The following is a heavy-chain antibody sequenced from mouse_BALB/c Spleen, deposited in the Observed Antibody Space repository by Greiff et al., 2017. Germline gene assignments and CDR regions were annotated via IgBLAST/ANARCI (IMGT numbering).Heavy chain of an antibody. CDR1: GFTFSSYA. CDR2: ISSGGST. D-gene: IGHD2-1*01. CDR3: ARVAYGNYAWFAY. V-gene: IGHV5-6-5*01. J-gene: IGHJ3*01. Sequence: EVQGVESGGGLVKPGGSLKLSCAASGFTFSSYAMSWVRQTPEKRLEWVASISSGGSTYYPDSVKGRFTISRDNARNILYLQMSSLRSEDTAMYYCARVAYGNYAWFAYWGQGTLVTVSA.